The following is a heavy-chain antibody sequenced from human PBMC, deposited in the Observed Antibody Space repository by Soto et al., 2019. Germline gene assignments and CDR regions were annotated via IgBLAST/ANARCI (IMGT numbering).Heavy chain of an antibody. D-gene: IGHD2-15*01. CDR1: GFTFSSYG. CDR3: AKGYCSGGSCVDAFDI. J-gene: IGHJ3*02. CDR2: ISYDGSNK. V-gene: IGHV3-30*18. Sequence: SLRLSCAASGFTFSSYGMHWVRQAPGKGLEWVAVISYDGSNKYYADSVKGRFTISRDNSKNTLYLQMNSLRAEDTAVYYCAKGYCSGGSCVDAFDIWGQGTMVTVSS.